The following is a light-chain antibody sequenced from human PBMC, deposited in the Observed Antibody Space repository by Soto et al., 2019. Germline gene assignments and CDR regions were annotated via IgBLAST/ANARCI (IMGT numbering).Light chain of an antibody. J-gene: IGKJ4*02. CDR2: RAS. V-gene: IGKV1-5*03. CDR3: QQYNSSSLT. Sequence: DIQMTQYPSTLSESVGDRVTITCRASQSVNIWLAWYQHKPGKAPRLLIYRASNLEGGVPRRFSGSGSGTEFTLTISSLQPDDFATYYCQQYNSSSLTFGGGTKVEIK. CDR1: QSVNIW.